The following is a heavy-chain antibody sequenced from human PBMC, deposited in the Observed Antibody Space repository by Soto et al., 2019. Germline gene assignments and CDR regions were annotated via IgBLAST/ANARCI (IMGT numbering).Heavy chain of an antibody. D-gene: IGHD4-17*01. Sequence: PLVTLSLTCSVSGGSSSGYYWSWIRKTPGKGLERIAYIYYSGGTNYDPSLKSRVTISVDTSKNQFSLKLSSVTAADTAMYYSGRQGTAVTSRKYYFDYWGQGTLVTVSS. J-gene: IGHJ4*02. CDR3: GRQGTAVTSRKYYFDY. CDR1: GGSSSGYY. V-gene: IGHV4-59*08. CDR2: IYYSGGT.